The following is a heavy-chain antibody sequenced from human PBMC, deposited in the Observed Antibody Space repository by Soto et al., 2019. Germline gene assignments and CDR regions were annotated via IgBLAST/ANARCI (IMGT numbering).Heavy chain of an antibody. D-gene: IGHD6-13*01. CDR1: GGTFSSYA. J-gene: IGHJ6*02. Sequence: QVQLVQSGAEVKKPGSSVKVSCKASGGTFSSYAISWVRQAPGQGLEWMGGIIPIFCTANYAQKFQGRVTITADESTSTAYMELSSLRSEDTAVYYCARERIRIAAASNVYYYYGMDVWGQGTTVTVSS. V-gene: IGHV1-69*12. CDR3: ARERIRIAAASNVYYYYGMDV. CDR2: IIPIFCTA.